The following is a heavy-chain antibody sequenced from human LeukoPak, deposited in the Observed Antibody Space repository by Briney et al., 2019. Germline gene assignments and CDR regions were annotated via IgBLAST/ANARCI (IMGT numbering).Heavy chain of an antibody. CDR2: ISYHARDQ. CDR1: GFTFSDHA. D-gene: IGHD2-15*01. Sequence: GGSLRLSCTASGFTFSDHAMHWVRQAPGKGPEWVTVISYHARDQFYADSVKGRFTVSRDNSKNTLYLQMNSLRAEDSAVYYCAAQPCSGGRCFLDYWGQGTLVTVSS. V-gene: IGHV3-30*04. CDR3: AAQPCSGGRCFLDY. J-gene: IGHJ4*02.